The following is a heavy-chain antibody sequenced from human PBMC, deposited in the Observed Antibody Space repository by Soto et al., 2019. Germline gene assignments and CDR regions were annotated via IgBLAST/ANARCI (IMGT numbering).Heavy chain of an antibody. V-gene: IGHV4-59*08. D-gene: IGHD3-16*01. Sequence: SETLSLTCTVSGGSISSYYWSWIRQPPGKGLEWIGYIYYSGSTNYNPSLKSRVTISVDTSKNQFSLKLSSVTAADTAVYYCAKGGVTLFDFLDVWGKGTTVTVSS. J-gene: IGHJ6*04. CDR3: AKGGVTLFDFLDV. CDR1: GGSISSYY. CDR2: IYYSGST.